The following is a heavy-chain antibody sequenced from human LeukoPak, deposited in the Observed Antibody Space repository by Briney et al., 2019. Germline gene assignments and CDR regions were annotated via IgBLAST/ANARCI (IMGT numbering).Heavy chain of an antibody. CDR1: GFTVSSNY. CDR2: IYSGGST. J-gene: IGHJ6*02. Sequence: GGSLRLSCAASGFTVSSNYMSWVRQAPGKRLEWVSVIYSGGSTYYADSVKGRFTISRDNSKNTLYLQMNSLRAEDTAVYYCARDLNLPPRYYYGMDVWGQGTTVTVSS. CDR3: ARDLNLPPRYYYGMDV. V-gene: IGHV3-66*01.